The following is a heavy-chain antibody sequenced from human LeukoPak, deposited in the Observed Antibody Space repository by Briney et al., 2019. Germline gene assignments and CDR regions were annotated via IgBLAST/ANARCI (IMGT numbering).Heavy chain of an antibody. CDR3: ARVSISRDGYNLDY. V-gene: IGHV4-59*01. CDR2: IYYSGST. CDR1: GGSISSYY. Sequence: KPSEALSLTCTVSGGSISSYYWSWIRQPPGKGLEWIGYIYYSGSTNYNPSLKSRVTISVDTSKNQFSLKLSSVTAADTAVYYCARVSISRDGYNLDYWGQGTLVTVSS. J-gene: IGHJ4*02. D-gene: IGHD5-24*01.